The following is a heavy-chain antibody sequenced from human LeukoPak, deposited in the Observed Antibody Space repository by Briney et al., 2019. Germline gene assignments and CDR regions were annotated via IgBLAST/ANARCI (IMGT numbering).Heavy chain of an antibody. Sequence: QTGGSLRLSCAASGFTFSSYGMHWVRQAPGKGLEWVAFIRYDGSNKYYADSVKGRFTISRDNSKNTLYLQMNSLRAEDTAVYYCARVGWPQGSWFDPWGQGTLVTVSS. CDR3: ARVGWPQGSWFDP. CDR2: IRYDGSNK. J-gene: IGHJ5*02. CDR1: GFTFSSYG. D-gene: IGHD1-26*01. V-gene: IGHV3-30*02.